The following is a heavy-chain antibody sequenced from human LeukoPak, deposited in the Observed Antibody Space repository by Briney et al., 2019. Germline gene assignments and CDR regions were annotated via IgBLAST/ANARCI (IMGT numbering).Heavy chain of an antibody. J-gene: IGHJ5*02. CDR3: ARKLRLGGNWFDP. D-gene: IGHD1-26*01. Sequence: SVEVSCKTSGGTFTSYAITWVRQAPGQGLEWMGKIIPISGTTNYAQKFQGRVTFTADESTSTADMELSSLRSEDTALYYCARKLRLGGNWFDPWGQGTLVTVSS. V-gene: IGHV1-69*15. CDR2: IIPISGTT. CDR1: GGTFTSYA.